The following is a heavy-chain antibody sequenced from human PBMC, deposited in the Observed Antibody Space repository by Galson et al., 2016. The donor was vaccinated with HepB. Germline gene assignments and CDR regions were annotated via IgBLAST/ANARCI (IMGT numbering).Heavy chain of an antibody. V-gene: IGHV4-59*01. J-gene: IGHJ4*02. Sequence: SWIRQPPGKGLEWIGYFYYSGTTKYNPSLQSRVTISVDPSKNQFSLNLSSVSAADTAVYYCARVLGSGRSDYWGQGTLVTVSS. CDR3: ARVLGSGRSDY. CDR2: FYYSGTT. D-gene: IGHD3-10*01.